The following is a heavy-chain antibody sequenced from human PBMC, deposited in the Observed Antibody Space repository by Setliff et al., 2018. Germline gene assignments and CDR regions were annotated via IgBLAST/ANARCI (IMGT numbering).Heavy chain of an antibody. CDR3: IVAGNYFDY. D-gene: IGHD5-12*01. CDR1: GFTFSSYA. J-gene: IGHJ4*02. CDR2: IRSKAFSYAT. V-gene: IGHV3-73*01. Sequence: GGSLRLSCAASGFTFSSYAVHWVRQASGKGLEWVGRIRSKAFSYATRYTESMKGRFTISRDDSKNTAYLQMDSLNTEDTAVYYCIVAGNYFDYWGQGTLVTVSS.